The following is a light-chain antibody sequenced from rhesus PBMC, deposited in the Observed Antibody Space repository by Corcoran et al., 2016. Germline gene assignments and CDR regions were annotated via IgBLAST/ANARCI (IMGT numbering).Light chain of an antibody. CDR3: CSYAGSYTFI. CDR1: SSDIGGYNY. Sequence: QAALTQPRSVSGSPGQSVTISCTGTSSDIGGYNYVSWYQLHPGSAPKLMIYEVTKRPSGVSDRFSGSKSGNTASLTISGLQAEDEADYYCCSYAGSYTFIFGAGTRLTVL. CDR2: EVT. J-gene: IGLJ1*01. V-gene: IGLV2-32*01.